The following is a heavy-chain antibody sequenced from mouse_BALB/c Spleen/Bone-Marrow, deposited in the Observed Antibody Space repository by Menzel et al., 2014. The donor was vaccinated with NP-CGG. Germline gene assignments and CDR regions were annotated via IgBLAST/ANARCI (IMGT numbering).Heavy chain of an antibody. J-gene: IGHJ3*01. CDR1: GFDFSGFW. CDR2: INPDSSTI. D-gene: IGHD1-1*01. V-gene: IGHV4-1*02. CDR3: ARLDYYGGFAY. Sequence: EVQVVESGGGLVQPGRSLKLSCAASGFDFSGFWMGWVRQAPGKGLEWIGEINPDSSTINYTPSLKDRFIISRDNAKNTLYLQMSKVRSEDTALYYCARLDYYGGFAYWGQGTLVTVSA.